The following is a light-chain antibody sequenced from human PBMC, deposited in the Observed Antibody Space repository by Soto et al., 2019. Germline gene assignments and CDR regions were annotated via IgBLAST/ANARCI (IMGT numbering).Light chain of an antibody. CDR2: EVS. J-gene: IGLJ1*01. V-gene: IGLV2-14*01. CDR3: SSYTSSNTLV. CDR1: SSDVGGYNY. Sequence: QSALTQPPSASGSPGQSVTISCTGTSSDVGGYNYVSWYQHHPAKGPKLMIYEVSNRPSGLSDRFSGSKSGNTASLTISGLQAEDEADYYCSSYTSSNTLVFGSGTKLTVL.